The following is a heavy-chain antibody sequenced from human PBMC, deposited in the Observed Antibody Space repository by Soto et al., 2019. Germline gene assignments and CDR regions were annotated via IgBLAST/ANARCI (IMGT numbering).Heavy chain of an antibody. CDR3: AREKAMAVAGTHNWFDP. CDR1: GGTFSSYA. Sequence: GASVKVSCKASGGTFSSYAISWVRQAPGQGLEWMGGIIPIFGTANYAQKFQGRVTITADESTSTAYMELSSLRSEDTAVYYCAREKAMAVAGTHNWFDPWGQGTLVTVSS. V-gene: IGHV1-69*13. CDR2: IIPIFGTA. J-gene: IGHJ5*02. D-gene: IGHD6-19*01.